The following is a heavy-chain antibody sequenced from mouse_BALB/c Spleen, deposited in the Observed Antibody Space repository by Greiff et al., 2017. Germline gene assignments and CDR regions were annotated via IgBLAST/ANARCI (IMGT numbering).Heavy chain of an antibody. CDR1: GYTFTSYW. CDR3: TRYTTAALWYFDV. V-gene: IGHV1-5*01. Sequence: EVQLQESGTVLARPGASVKMSCKASGYTFTSYWMHWVKQRPGQGLEWIGAIYPGNSDTSYNQKFKGKAKLTAVTSTSTAYMELSSLTNEDSAVYYCTRYTTAALWYFDVWGAGTTVTVSS. CDR2: IYPGNSDT. J-gene: IGHJ1*01. D-gene: IGHD1-2*01.